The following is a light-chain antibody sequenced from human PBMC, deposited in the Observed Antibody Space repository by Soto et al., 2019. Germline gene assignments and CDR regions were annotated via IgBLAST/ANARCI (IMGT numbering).Light chain of an antibody. CDR2: GAS. V-gene: IGKV3-20*01. Sequence: EIVLTQSPGTLSLSPGGRATLSCRASQSVSSSYLAWYQQKPGQAPRLLIYGASSRATGIPDRFSGSGSGTDFTLTISRLEPEDFAVYYCQQYGSSQTFGGGTKV. CDR1: QSVSSSY. CDR3: QQYGSSQT. J-gene: IGKJ4*01.